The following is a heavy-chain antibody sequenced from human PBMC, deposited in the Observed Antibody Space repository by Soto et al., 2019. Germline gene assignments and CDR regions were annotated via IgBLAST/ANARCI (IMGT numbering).Heavy chain of an antibody. Sequence: QVQLVQSGAEVKKPGASVKVSCKASGYTFTAHPVHWVRQAPGQSLEWMGWINGANGDTGYSQKFQGRVTVTRDTSANTVYLELSSLTSEDTAVYYCARKDYYGAGLSSFDHWCQGTLVTGSS. J-gene: IGHJ4*02. D-gene: IGHD3-10*01. CDR2: INGANGDT. CDR3: ARKDYYGAGLSSFDH. CDR1: GYTFTAHP. V-gene: IGHV1-3*01.